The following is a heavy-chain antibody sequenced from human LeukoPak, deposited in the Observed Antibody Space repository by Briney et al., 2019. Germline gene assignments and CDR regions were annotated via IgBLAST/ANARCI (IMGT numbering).Heavy chain of an antibody. CDR2: IYYSGST. Sequence: SETLSLTCTVSGGSISSYYWSCIRQPPGKGLEWIGYIYYSGSTNYNPSLKSRVTISVDTSKNQFSLKLSSVTAADTAVYYCARVGFGEFDYWGQGTLVTVSS. CDR1: GGSISSYY. J-gene: IGHJ4*02. V-gene: IGHV4-59*01. D-gene: IGHD3-10*01. CDR3: ARVGFGEFDY.